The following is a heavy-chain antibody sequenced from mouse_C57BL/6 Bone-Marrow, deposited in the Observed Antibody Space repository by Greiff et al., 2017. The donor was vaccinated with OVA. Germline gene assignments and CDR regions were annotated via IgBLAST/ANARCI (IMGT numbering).Heavy chain of an antibody. V-gene: IGHV1-69*01. Sequence: VQLQQPGAELVMPGASVKLSCKASGYTFTSYWMHWVKQRPGQGLEWIGEIDPSDSYTNYNQKFKGKSTLTVDKSSSTAYMQLSSLTSEDSAVYYCARGGDINYDGFAYWGQGTLVTVSA. J-gene: IGHJ3*01. CDR1: GYTFTSYW. CDR3: ARGGDINYDGFAY. CDR2: IDPSDSYT. D-gene: IGHD2-5*01.